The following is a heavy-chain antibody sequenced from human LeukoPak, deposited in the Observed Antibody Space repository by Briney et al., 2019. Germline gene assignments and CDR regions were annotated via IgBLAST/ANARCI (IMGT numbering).Heavy chain of an antibody. CDR3: FIAAAGNDAFDI. CDR2: ISSCSSYI. J-gene: IGHJ3*02. CDR1: GFTFSSYS. D-gene: IGHD6-13*01. Sequence: GGSLRLPCAASGFTFSSYSMNWVRQAPGKGLEWVSSISSCSSYIYCADSVKGRFTISRDNAKNSLYLQMNSLRAEDTAVYYCFIAAAGNDAFDIWGQGTMVTVSS. V-gene: IGHV3-21*04.